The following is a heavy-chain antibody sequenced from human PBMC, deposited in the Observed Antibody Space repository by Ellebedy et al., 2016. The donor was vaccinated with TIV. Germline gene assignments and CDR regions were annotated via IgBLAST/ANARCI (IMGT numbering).Heavy chain of an antibody. CDR1: GFTFSSYW. V-gene: IGHV3-7*01. CDR2: IKQDGSEK. D-gene: IGHD3-10*01. J-gene: IGHJ4*02. Sequence: GESLKISCAASGFTFSSYWMSWVRQAPGKGLEWVANIKQDGSEKYYVDSVKGRFTISRDNSKNTLYLQMNSLRAEDTAVYYCARVTYYYGSGSYYHPFDYWGQGTLVTVSS. CDR3: ARVTYYYGSGSYYHPFDY.